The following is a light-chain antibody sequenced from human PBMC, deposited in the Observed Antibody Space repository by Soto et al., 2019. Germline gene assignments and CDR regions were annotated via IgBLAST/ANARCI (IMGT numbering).Light chain of an antibody. CDR3: QQYNNFWT. V-gene: IGKV1-5*01. CDR2: DVS. J-gene: IGKJ1*01. Sequence: DIQMTQSPSALSASVGDRVTITCRASQSISSWLAWYQQKPGKAPRLLIYDVSYLERGVPSRFSGSGSGTEFTLTISDLQPDDLATYYCQQYNNFWTFGPGTKVEI. CDR1: QSISSW.